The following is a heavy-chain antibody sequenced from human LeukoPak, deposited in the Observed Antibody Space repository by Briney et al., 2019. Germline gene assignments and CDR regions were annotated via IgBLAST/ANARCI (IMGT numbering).Heavy chain of an antibody. Sequence: AGGSLRLSCAASGFTFSNYWMHWVRQAPGKGLVWVSRINSDGINTSYADSVKGRFTISRDNAKNTLNLQMNSLRAEDTAVYYCARGPSGYHNTGGQGTLVTVSS. V-gene: IGHV3-74*01. CDR1: GFTFSNYW. CDR2: INSDGINT. J-gene: IGHJ4*02. CDR3: ARGPSGYHNT. D-gene: IGHD5-12*01.